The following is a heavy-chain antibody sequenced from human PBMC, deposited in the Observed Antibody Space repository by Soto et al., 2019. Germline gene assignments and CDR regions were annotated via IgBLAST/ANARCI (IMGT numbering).Heavy chain of an antibody. D-gene: IGHD3-10*01. Sequence: SETLSLTCTVSGGSVSSASYYWSWIRQPPGKGLEWIGYIYYSGSTNYNPSLKSRVTISVDTSKNQFSLKLSSVTAADTAVYYCARVWGGAFDIWGQGTMVTVSS. CDR3: ARVWGGAFDI. J-gene: IGHJ3*02. CDR2: IYYSGST. V-gene: IGHV4-61*01. CDR1: GGSVSSASYY.